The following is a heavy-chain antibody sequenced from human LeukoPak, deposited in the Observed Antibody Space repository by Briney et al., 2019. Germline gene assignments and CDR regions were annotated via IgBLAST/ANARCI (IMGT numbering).Heavy chain of an antibody. CDR3: ARILTSYYYFDF. V-gene: IGHV3-48*01. D-gene: IGHD1-26*01. CDR2: IGSSRSTI. J-gene: IGHJ4*02. CDR1: GFTFSNYD. Sequence: GGSLRLSCAASGFTFSNYDMNWVRQAPGKGLEWVSYIGSSRSTIYYADSVKGRFTISRDNAKNSLYLQMSSLRAEDTAVYFCARILTSYYYFDFWGQGTLVTVSS.